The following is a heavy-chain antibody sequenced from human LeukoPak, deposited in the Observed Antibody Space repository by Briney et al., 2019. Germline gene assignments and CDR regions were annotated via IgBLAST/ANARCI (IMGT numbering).Heavy chain of an antibody. D-gene: IGHD4-11*01. J-gene: IGHJ4*02. CDR3: ARVPHYKSRTYFDY. V-gene: IGHV1-69*13. CDR2: IIPIFGTA. CDR1: GGTFSSYA. Sequence: ASVKVSCKASGGTFSSYAISWVRQAPGQGLEWMGGIIPIFGTANYAQKFQGRVTITADESTSTAYMELSSLRSEDTAVYYCARVPHYKSRTYFDYWGQGTPVTVSS.